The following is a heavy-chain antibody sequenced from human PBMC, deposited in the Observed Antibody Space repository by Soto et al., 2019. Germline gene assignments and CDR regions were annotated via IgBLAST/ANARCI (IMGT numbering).Heavy chain of an antibody. CDR3: ARESNIVVVPADINAFDI. J-gene: IGHJ3*02. CDR2: INPNSGDR. CDR1: GYTFTGYY. Sequence: ASVKVSCKTSGYTFTGYYMHWVRQAPGQGLERMGWINPNSGDRNYAQKFQGRVTMAGDTSISTAYMELSRLRSDDTAVYYCARESNIVVVPADINAFDIWGPGPMVIVSS. D-gene: IGHD2-2*02. V-gene: IGHV1-2*02.